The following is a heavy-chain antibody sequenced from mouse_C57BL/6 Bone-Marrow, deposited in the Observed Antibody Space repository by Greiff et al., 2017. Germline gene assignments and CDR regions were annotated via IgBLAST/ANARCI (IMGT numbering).Heavy chain of an antibody. CDR3: ARPLYYYGSSYFDY. Sequence: DVQLQESGGDLVKPGGSLKLSCAASGFTFSSYGMSWVRQTPDKRLEWVATISSGGSYTYYPDSVKGRFTISRDNAKNTLYLQMSSLKSEDTAMYYCARPLYYYGSSYFDYWGQGSTLTVSS. J-gene: IGHJ2*01. D-gene: IGHD1-1*01. CDR1: GFTFSSYG. V-gene: IGHV5-6*01. CDR2: ISSGGSYT.